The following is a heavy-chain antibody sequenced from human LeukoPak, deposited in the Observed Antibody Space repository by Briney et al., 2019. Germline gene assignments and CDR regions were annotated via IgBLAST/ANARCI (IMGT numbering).Heavy chain of an antibody. CDR2: IYSGGTT. V-gene: IGHV3-53*01. CDR3: ARGAVNSALLDY. CDR1: GFTVSSNF. D-gene: IGHD1-26*01. J-gene: IGHJ4*02. Sequence: PGGSLRLSCAASGFTVSSNFMSWVRQAPGKGLEWVSVIYSGGTTYYADSVKGRFTISRDNSKNTLYLQMNSLRAEDTAVYYCARGAVNSALLDYWGQGTLVTVSS.